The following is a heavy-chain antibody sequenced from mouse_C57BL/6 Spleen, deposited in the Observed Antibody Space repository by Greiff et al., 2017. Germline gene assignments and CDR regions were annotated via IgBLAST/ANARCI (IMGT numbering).Heavy chain of an antibody. Sequence: EVQLVESGGGLVKPGGSLKLSCAASGFTFSDYGMHWVRQAPETGLEWVAYISSGSSTIYYADTVQGRFTISRDNAKNTLFLQMTSLRSEDTAMYYCARHSNYGYFDVWGTGTTVTVSS. J-gene: IGHJ1*03. CDR2: ISSGSSTI. V-gene: IGHV5-17*01. CDR1: GFTFSDYG. CDR3: ARHSNYGYFDV. D-gene: IGHD2-5*01.